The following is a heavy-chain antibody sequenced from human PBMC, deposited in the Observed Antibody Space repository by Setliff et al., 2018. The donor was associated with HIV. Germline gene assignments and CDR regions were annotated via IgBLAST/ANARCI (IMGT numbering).Heavy chain of an antibody. D-gene: IGHD6-13*01. CDR2: IYPDDSNI. Sequence: PGESLKISCKAVDYTFTTYWIRWVRQMPGEGLEWMGIIYPDDSNIRYNPSFQSQVTISADKSITTAYLEIHNLKASDTATYYCARRDGRSMNAFQIWGPGTMVTVSS. J-gene: IGHJ3*01. CDR3: ARRDGRSMNAFQI. CDR1: DYTFTTYW. V-gene: IGHV5-51*01.